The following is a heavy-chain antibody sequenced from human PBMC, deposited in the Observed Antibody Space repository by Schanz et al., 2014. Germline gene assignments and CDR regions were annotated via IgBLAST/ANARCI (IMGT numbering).Heavy chain of an antibody. CDR2: ISYSGST. CDR1: GGSVSSGGDY. Sequence: QVQLQESGPGLVKPSQTLSLTCTVSGGSVSSGGDYWSWIRQHPGKGLEWIGFISYSGSTYYNPSLRSRVTMSVDTSKNQIALKLRSVTAADTAVYYCARGGYGSGSYREFDYWGQGTLVTVSS. J-gene: IGHJ4*02. V-gene: IGHV4-31*03. CDR3: ARGGYGSGSYREFDY. D-gene: IGHD3-10*01.